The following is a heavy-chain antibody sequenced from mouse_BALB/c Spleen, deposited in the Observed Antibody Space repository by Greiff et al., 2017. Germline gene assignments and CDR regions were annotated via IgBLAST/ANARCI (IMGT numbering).Heavy chain of an antibody. Sequence: VQLQQSGAELVRSGASVKLSCTASGFNIKDYYMHWVKQRPEQGLEWIGWIDPENGDTEYAPQFQGKATMTADTSSNTAYLQLSSLTSEDTAVYYCNVWLRRDYAMDYWGQGTSVTVSS. CDR3: NVWLRRDYAMDY. J-gene: IGHJ4*01. V-gene: IGHV14-4*02. CDR2: IDPENGDT. CDR1: GFNIKDYY. D-gene: IGHD2-2*01.